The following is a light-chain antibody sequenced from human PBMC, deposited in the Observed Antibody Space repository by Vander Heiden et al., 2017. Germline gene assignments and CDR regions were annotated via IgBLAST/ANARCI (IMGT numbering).Light chain of an antibody. CDR3: QQDGSSPWT. CDR1: QSVSSSY. CDR2: GAS. J-gene: IGKJ1*01. V-gene: IGKV3-20*01. Sequence: DIVLTPSPGTLSLSPGESATLSCRASQSVSSSYLAWYQQKPGQAPRLLIYGASSRATGIPDRFSGSGSGTDFTLTISRLEPEDFAVYYCQQDGSSPWTFGQGTKVEIK.